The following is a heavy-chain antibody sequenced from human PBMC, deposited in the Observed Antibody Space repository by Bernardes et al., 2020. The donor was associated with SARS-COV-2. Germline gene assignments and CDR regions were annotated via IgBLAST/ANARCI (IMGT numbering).Heavy chain of an antibody. CDR2: ISSSSSTI. CDR1: GFTFSSYS. J-gene: IGHJ4*02. V-gene: IGHV3-48*04. Sequence: GGSLRLSCAASGFTFSSYSMNWVRQAPGKGLEWVSYISSSSSTIYYADSVKGRFTISRDNAKNSLYLQMNSLRAEDTAVYYCARENGYSSGWYDYWGQGTLVTVSS. CDR3: ARENGYSSGWYDY. D-gene: IGHD6-19*01.